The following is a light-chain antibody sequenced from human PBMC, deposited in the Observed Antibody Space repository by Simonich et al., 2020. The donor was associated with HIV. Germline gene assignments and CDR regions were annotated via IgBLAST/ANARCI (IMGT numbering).Light chain of an antibody. V-gene: IGKV3-11*01. CDR3: QQRSNWPPLYT. CDR2: DAS. J-gene: IGKJ2*01. Sequence: EIVLTQSPATLSLSPGERATLSCRASQGVSSYLAWYQQKPGQAPRLLIYDASNRANGIPARFSGSGSGTDFTRTISSLEPEDFAVYYCQQRSNWPPLYTFGQGTKLEIK. CDR1: QGVSSY.